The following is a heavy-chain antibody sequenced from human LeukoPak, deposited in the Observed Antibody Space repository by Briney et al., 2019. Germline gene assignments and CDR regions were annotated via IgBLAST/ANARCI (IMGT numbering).Heavy chain of an antibody. CDR2: ISWNSGSI. Sequence: GRSLRLSCAASGFTFDDYAMHWVRQAPGKGLEWVSGISWNSGSIGYADSVKGRFTISRDNAKNSLYLQMNSLRAEDMALYYCAKDSSAYQADDAFDIWGQGTMVTVSS. CDR1: GFTFDDYA. CDR3: AKDSSAYQADDAFDI. D-gene: IGHD2-2*01. V-gene: IGHV3-9*03. J-gene: IGHJ3*02.